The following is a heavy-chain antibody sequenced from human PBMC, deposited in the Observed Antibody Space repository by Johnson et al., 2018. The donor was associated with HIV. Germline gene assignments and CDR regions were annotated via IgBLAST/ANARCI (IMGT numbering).Heavy chain of an antibody. CDR3: ARDFNSGSPDGAFDI. J-gene: IGHJ3*02. D-gene: IGHD4-23*01. Sequence: VQLVESGGGVVQPGRSLRLSCAASGFTFSSYDIHWVRQAPGKGLEWVSYISSSGSTIYYADSVKGRFTISRDNAKNSLYLQMNSLRAEDTAVYYCARDFNSGSPDGAFDIWGQGTMVTVSS. CDR2: ISSSGSTI. CDR1: GFTFSSYD. V-gene: IGHV3-48*03.